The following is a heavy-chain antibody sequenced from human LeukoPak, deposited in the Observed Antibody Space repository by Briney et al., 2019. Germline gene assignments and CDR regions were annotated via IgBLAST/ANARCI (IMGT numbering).Heavy chain of an antibody. J-gene: IGHJ4*02. CDR3: ARDLGYYRADY. CDR1: GFTFSSYA. V-gene: IGHV3-23*01. Sequence: PGGSLRLSCAASGFTFSSYAMTWVRQAPGKGLEWVSIISGSGGSTSYADSVKGRFTISRDNSKNTLYLQMNSLRAEDTAVYYCARDLGYYRADYWGQGTLVTVSS. CDR2: ISGSGGST. D-gene: IGHD1-26*01.